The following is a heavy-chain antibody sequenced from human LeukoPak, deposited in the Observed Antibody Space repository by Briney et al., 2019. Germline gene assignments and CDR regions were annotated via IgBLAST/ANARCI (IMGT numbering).Heavy chain of an antibody. J-gene: IGHJ3*02. V-gene: IGHV3-33*01. CDR1: GLTFRSYG. CDR3: ARDVFPNDAFDI. D-gene: IGHD3-3*01. Sequence: PGGSLRLSCAASGLTFRSYGMHWVRQAPGKGLEWVAVIWYDGSKKYYADSVKGRFTISRDNSKNTLYLQMNSLRAEDTAVYYCARDVFPNDAFDIWGQGTMVTVSS. CDR2: IWYDGSKK.